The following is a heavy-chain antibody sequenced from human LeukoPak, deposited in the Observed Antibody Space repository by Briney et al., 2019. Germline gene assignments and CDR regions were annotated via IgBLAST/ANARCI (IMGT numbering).Heavy chain of an antibody. D-gene: IGHD2-2*01. CDR2: IYYSGST. CDR1: GGSISSSSSY. CDR3: ARRLISWQLLWAYAFDI. Sequence: SETLSLTCTVSGGSISSSSSYWGWIRRPPGKGLEWIGTIYYSGSTYYNPSLKSRVTISVDTSQNQFSLKLNSLTAADTAVYYCARRLISWQLLWAYAFDIWGQGTMVTVSS. V-gene: IGHV4-39*01. J-gene: IGHJ3*02.